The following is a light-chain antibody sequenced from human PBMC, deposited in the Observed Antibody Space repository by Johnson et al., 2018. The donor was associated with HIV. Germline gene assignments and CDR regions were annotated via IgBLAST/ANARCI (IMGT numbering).Light chain of an antibody. CDR3: GTWDSTVSVYV. J-gene: IGLJ1*01. Sequence: QSVLTQPPSVSAAPGQKVTISCSGGSSNIANNYVSWYQQLPGSAPKLLIYDNDKRPSGIPDRFSGSKSGTSATLGITGLQTGDEADYYCGTWDSTVSVYVFATATEVTVL. CDR1: SSNIANNY. V-gene: IGLV1-51*01. CDR2: DND.